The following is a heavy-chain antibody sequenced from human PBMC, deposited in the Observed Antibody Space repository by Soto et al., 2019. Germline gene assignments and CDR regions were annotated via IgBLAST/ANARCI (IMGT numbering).Heavy chain of an antibody. D-gene: IGHD6-25*01. CDR1: GSSISSSSYY. CDR2: IYYSGST. J-gene: IGHJ4*02. CDR3: ASGIAAAGKFFDY. Sequence: SETLSLTXTVSGSSISSSSYYWGWIRQPPGKGLEWIGSIYYSGSTYYNPSLKSRVTISVDTSKNQFSLKLSSVTAADTAVYYCASGIAAAGKFFDYWGQGTLVTVSS. V-gene: IGHV4-39*01.